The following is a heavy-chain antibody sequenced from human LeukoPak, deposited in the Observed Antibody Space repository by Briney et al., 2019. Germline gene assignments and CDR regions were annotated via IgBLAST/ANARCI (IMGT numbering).Heavy chain of an antibody. J-gene: IGHJ3*02. CDR1: GFTFSSYA. V-gene: IGHV3-23*01. D-gene: IGHD3-22*01. CDR3: AKGLTYYPDSSGYTECAFDI. CDR2: ISGSGGNT. Sequence: PGGSLRLSCAASGFTFSSYAMSWVRQAPGKGLEWVSAISGSGGNTYYADSVKGRFTISRDNSKNTLYLQMNSLRAEDTAVYYCAKGLTYYPDSSGYTECAFDIWGQGAMVTVSS.